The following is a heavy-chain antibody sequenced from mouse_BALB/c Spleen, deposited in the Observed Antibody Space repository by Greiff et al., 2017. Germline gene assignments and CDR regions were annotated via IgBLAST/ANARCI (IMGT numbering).Heavy chain of an antibody. CDR3: ASGNMITMDY. J-gene: IGHJ4*01. V-gene: IGHV5-17*02. Sequence: EVMLVESGGGLVQPGGSRKLSCAASGFTFSSFGMHWVRQAPEKGLEWVAYISSGSSTIYYADTVKGRFTISRDNPKNTLFLQMTSLRSEDTAMYYCASGNMITMDYWGQGTSVTVSS. CDR2: ISSGSSTI. CDR1: GFTFSSFG. D-gene: IGHD2-4*01.